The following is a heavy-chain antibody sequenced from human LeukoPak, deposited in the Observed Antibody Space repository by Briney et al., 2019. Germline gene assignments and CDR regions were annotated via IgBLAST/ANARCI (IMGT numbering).Heavy chain of an antibody. V-gene: IGHV4-59*01. Sequence: SETLSLTCTVSGGSISSYYWSWIRQPPGKGLEWIGYIYYSGSTNYNPSLKSRVTISVDTSKNQFSLKLSSVTAADTAVYYCARGRTSIAAAGPNFDYWGQGTLVTVSS. CDR1: GGSISSYY. J-gene: IGHJ4*02. D-gene: IGHD6-13*01. CDR2: IYYSGST. CDR3: ARGRTSIAAAGPNFDY.